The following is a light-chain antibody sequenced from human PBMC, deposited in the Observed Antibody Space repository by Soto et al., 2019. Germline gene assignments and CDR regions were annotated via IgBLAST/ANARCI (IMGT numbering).Light chain of an antibody. CDR3: MQALQTPYT. V-gene: IGKV2-28*01. J-gene: IGKJ2*01. CDR2: LGS. CDR1: QSILHFNGYNY. Sequence: DIEMTQSPLSLPVTAGEPASISCRSSQSILHFNGYNYLDWYLQRPGQSPQLLIYLGSNRASGVPDRFSGSGSGTDFTLKISRVEAEDVGVYYCMQALQTPYTFGHGTKLDIK.